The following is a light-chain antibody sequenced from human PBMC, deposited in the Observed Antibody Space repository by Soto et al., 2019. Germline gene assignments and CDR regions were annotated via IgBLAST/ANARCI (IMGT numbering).Light chain of an antibody. J-gene: IGLJ1*01. V-gene: IGLV1-40*01. CDR3: QSYDNSLSGYV. CDR2: NDN. Sequence: QSVLTQPPSVSGAPGQGVTISCTGSSSNIGAGYDVHWYQQLPGTAPKLLIYNDNNRPSGVPDRFSGSKSGTSASLAITGLQAEDEADYYCQSYDNSLSGYVFGTGTKLTVL. CDR1: SSNIGAGYD.